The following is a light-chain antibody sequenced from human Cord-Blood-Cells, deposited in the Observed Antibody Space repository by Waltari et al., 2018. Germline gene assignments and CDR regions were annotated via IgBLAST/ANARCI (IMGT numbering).Light chain of an antibody. Sequence: EIVMTQSPATLSVSPGERATLSCRASQSVSSNLAWYQQTPGQAPRLLIYGASTRATVIPARFSGSGSGTEFTLTISSLQSEDFAVYYCQQYNNWPVTFGGGTKVEIK. V-gene: IGKV3-15*01. CDR1: QSVSSN. CDR2: GAS. CDR3: QQYNNWPVT. J-gene: IGKJ4*01.